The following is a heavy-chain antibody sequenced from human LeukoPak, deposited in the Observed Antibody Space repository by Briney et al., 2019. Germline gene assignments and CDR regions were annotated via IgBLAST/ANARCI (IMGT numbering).Heavy chain of an antibody. CDR1: GFNLSIYS. D-gene: IGHD6-19*01. J-gene: IGHJ6*02. CDR2: ISYDGSNK. CDR3: ARDNSSGYYYYYYGMDV. V-gene: IGHV3-30-3*01. Sequence: GGSLSLSCVASGFNLSIYSMNWVRQAPGKGLEWVAVISYDGSNKYYADSVKGRFTISRDNSKNTLYLQMNSLRAEDTAVYYCARDNSSGYYYYYYGMDVWGQGTTVTVSS.